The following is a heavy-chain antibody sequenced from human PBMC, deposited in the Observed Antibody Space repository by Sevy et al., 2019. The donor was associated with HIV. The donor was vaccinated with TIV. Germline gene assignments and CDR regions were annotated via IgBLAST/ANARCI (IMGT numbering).Heavy chain of an antibody. CDR3: ARDRLSVGSSRVGWFDP. CDR1: GFTFSSYA. CDR2: ISYDGSNK. J-gene: IGHJ5*02. Sequence: GGSLRLSCAASGFTFSSYAMHWVRQAPGKGLGWVAVISYDGSNKYYADSVKGRFTISRDNSKNTLYLQMNSLRAEDTAVYYCARDRLSVGSSRVGWFDPWGQGTLVTVSS. D-gene: IGHD6-13*01. V-gene: IGHV3-30-3*01.